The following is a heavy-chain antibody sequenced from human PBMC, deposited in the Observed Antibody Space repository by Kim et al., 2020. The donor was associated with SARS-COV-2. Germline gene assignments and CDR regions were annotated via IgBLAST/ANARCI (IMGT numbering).Heavy chain of an antibody. CDR3: ARDNEVVVVPAAMHY. Sequence: QKFQGRVTITRDTSASTAYMELSSLRSEDTAVYYCARDNEVVVVPAAMHYWGKGTLVTVSS. V-gene: IGHV1-3*01. J-gene: IGHJ4*02. D-gene: IGHD2-2*01.